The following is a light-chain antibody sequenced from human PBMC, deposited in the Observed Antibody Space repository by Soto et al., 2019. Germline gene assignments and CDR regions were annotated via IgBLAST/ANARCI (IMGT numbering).Light chain of an antibody. CDR2: GAS. J-gene: IGKJ4*01. Sequence: EVVLTQYTATLSLSPGERATLSCRASQSVGAQFAWYQQKPGQSPRLLIYGASNRASGISARFSGSGSGTDFTLPIASLEPEDSAVYYCQQRNDWGSFGGGTRVEIK. CDR3: QQRNDWGS. CDR1: QSVGAQ. V-gene: IGKV3-11*01.